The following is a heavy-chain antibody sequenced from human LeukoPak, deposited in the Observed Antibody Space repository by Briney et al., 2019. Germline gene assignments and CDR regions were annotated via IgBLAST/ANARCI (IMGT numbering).Heavy chain of an antibody. J-gene: IGHJ4*02. D-gene: IGHD3-16*01. CDR1: GLIFTDHW. Sequence: PGRSLRLSCVPSGLIFTDHWMSWVRHAPGKGLDWVANIKEDESAKFYADSVRGRFTISRDNAKNSVYLEMNNLRVEDTAVYYCARAVDVADYWGRGTLVTVSS. CDR3: ARAVDVADY. CDR2: IKEDESAK. V-gene: IGHV3-7*01.